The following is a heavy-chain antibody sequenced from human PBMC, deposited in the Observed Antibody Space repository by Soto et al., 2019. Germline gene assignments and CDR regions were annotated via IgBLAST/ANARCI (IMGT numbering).Heavy chain of an antibody. J-gene: IGHJ4*02. CDR3: AKVSRGIGVVPVALN. V-gene: IGHV3-23*01. CDR2: ISGSGDST. CDR1: GHTFHSYA. Sequence: EVQLLESGGGLVQPGGSLRLSCVASGHTFHSYAMSWVRQAPGKGLEWVSGISGSGDSTYYADSVRGRFTISRDDSKNTQYLQMNSLRAEDTAVYYCAKVSRGIGVVPVALNWGQGTLVTVSS. D-gene: IGHD2-2*01.